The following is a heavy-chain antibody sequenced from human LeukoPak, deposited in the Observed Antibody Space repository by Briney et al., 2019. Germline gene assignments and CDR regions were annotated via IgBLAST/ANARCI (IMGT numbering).Heavy chain of an antibody. D-gene: IGHD6-13*01. V-gene: IGHV4-34*01. CDR2: INHSGST. J-gene: IGHJ4*02. CDR3: ARALVSSWIPGFDH. CDR1: GGSFSDY. Sequence: PSETLPLTCAVYGGSFSDYWSWIRQPPGKGLEWIGEINHSGSTNYNPSLKSRITISVDTSKNQFSLKLSSVTAADTAVYYCARALVSSWIPGFDHWGQGTLVTVSS.